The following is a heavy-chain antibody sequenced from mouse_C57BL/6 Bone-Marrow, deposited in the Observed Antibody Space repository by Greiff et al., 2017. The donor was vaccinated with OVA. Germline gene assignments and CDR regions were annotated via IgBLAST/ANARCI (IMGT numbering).Heavy chain of an antibody. D-gene: IGHD2-3*01. CDR2: ISSGGDYI. V-gene: IGHV5-9-1*02. Sequence: EVMLVESGEGLVKPGGSLKLSCAASGFTFSSYAMSWVRQTPEKRLEWVAYISSGGDYIYYADTVKGRYTISRDNARNTLYLQMSSLKSEDTAMYYCTRDGWALFAYWGQGTLVTVSA. CDR3: TRDGWALFAY. CDR1: GFTFSSYA. J-gene: IGHJ3*01.